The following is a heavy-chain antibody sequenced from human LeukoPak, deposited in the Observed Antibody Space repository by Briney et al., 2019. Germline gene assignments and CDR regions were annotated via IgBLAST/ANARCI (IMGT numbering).Heavy chain of an antibody. J-gene: IGHJ4*02. D-gene: IGHD3-10*01. Sequence: GGSLRLSCAASGFTFSSYEMNWVRQAPGKRLEWVANIKQDGGEKYYVDSVKGRFTIFRDNANNSLYLQMNSLRAEDTAVYYCARGRGGLLWFGEFNSWGQGTLVTVSS. CDR2: IKQDGGEK. CDR1: GFTFSSYE. CDR3: ARGRGGLLWFGEFNS. V-gene: IGHV3-7*01.